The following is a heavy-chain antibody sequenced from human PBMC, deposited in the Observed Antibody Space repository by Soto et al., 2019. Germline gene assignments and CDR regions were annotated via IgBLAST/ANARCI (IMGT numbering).Heavy chain of an antibody. CDR2: INHSGDT. D-gene: IGHD3-10*01. CDR1: GGSFSGNY. V-gene: IGHV4-34*01. Sequence: SETLSLTCAVYGGSFSGNYRSWIRQPPGKWLEWIGEINHSGDTNYNPSLKSRVTISVDTSKNQFSLKLTSVAAADTAVYYCASGRGVRGSIITTYYSYGLDVWGQGATVNVSS. J-gene: IGHJ6*02. CDR3: ASGRGVRGSIITTYYSYGLDV.